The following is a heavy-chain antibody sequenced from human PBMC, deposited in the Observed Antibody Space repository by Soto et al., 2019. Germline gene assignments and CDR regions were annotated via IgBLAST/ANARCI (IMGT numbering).Heavy chain of an antibody. V-gene: IGHV1-2*02. CDR1: GYTFTGYY. Sequence: ASVKVSCKASGYTFTGYYMHWVRQAPGQGLEWMGWINPNSGGTNYAQKFQGRVTMTRDTSISTAYMELSRLRSDDTAVYYCARGQIFGVVIYNWFDPWGQGTLVTVSS. D-gene: IGHD3-3*01. J-gene: IGHJ5*02. CDR3: ARGQIFGVVIYNWFDP. CDR2: INPNSGGT.